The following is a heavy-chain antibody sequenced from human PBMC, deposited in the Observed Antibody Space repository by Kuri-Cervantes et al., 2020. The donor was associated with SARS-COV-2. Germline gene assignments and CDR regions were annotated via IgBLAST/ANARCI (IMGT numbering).Heavy chain of an antibody. CDR3: AREYYDSSGYYYYYYYYGMDV. CDR2: IHAGNGNT. J-gene: IGHJ6*02. D-gene: IGHD3-22*01. V-gene: IGHV1-3*01. CDR1: GYTFTSYG. Sequence: ASVKVSCKASGYTFTSYGIHWVRQAPGQRLELMGWIHAGNGNTKYSQKFQGRVTITRDTSASTAYMELSSLRSEDTAVYYCAREYYDSSGYYYYYYYYGMDVWGQGTTVTVSS.